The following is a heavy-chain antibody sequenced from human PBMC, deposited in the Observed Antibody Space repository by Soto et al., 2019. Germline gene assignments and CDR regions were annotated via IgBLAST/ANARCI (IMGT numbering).Heavy chain of an antibody. D-gene: IGHD1-1*01. CDR1: DGSVSSAFYY. Sequence: SETLSLTCSVPDGSVSSAFYYWHWILQRPGKGLEWIGYIYYDGTTYYNPSLTGRVAISVDTSKNHLFLTLTSVTAADTAVYFCARGWQRVTGTYDSWGQGTLVTVSS. J-gene: IGHJ4*02. CDR2: IYYDGTT. V-gene: IGHV4-31*03. CDR3: ARGWQRVTGTYDS.